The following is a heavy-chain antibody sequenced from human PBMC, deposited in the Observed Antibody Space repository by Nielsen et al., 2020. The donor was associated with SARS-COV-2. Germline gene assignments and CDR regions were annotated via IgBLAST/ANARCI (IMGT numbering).Heavy chain of an antibody. D-gene: IGHD1-7*01. CDR3: ARDLSYNWNYGFFGGYYYYGMDV. J-gene: IGHJ6*02. Sequence: GESLKISCAASGFTFSSYGMHWARQAPGKGLEWVAVIWYDGSNKYYADSVKGRFTISRDNSKNTLYLQMNSLRAEDTAVYYCARDLSYNWNYGFFGGYYYYGMDVWGQGTTVTVSS. CDR1: GFTFSSYG. CDR2: IWYDGSNK. V-gene: IGHV3-33*01.